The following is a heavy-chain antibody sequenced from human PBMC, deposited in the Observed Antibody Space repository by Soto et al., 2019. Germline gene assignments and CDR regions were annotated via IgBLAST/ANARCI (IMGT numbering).Heavy chain of an antibody. CDR1: GFTFSGYA. V-gene: IGHV3-23*01. CDR2: IHGGGNSA. CDR3: AKNRGRVTTSGHFDY. Sequence: EVQLLESGGDLVQPGRSLRLSCAASGFTFSGYAMSWVRQAPGKGLEWVSVIHGGGNSAYYADSVKGQFTISRDNSKNTLNLQMSSLRGEDTAVYYWAKNRGRVTTSGHFDYWGQGTLVTVSS. D-gene: IGHD4-17*01. J-gene: IGHJ4*02.